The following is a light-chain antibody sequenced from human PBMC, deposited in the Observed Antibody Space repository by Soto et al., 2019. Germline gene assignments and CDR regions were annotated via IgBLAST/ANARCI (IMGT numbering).Light chain of an antibody. Sequence: DIQMTQSPSSLSASVGDRVTITCRASQGISNYLAWYQQKPGKVPKLLIYAASTLQSGVPSRFSGSGSGTEFTLTISSLQSEDSAVYYCQQYKNWLALTFGGGTKVEIK. CDR1: QGISNY. V-gene: IGKV1-27*01. CDR3: QQYKNWLALT. CDR2: AAS. J-gene: IGKJ4*01.